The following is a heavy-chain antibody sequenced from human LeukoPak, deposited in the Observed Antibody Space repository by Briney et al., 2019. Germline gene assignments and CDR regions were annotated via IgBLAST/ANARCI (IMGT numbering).Heavy chain of an antibody. J-gene: IGHJ6*03. CDR3: ARIHEEWLVVRTGDYYYYMDV. Sequence: GGSLRLSCVASGFSFNSYEMNWVRQAPGKGLEWISYISSSATTIYYADSVKGRFTISRDNAKNSLYLQMNSLRAEDTGVYYCARIHEEWLVVRTGDYYYYMDVWGKGTTVTISS. CDR1: GFSFNSYE. V-gene: IGHV3-48*03. CDR2: ISSSATTI. D-gene: IGHD3-3*01.